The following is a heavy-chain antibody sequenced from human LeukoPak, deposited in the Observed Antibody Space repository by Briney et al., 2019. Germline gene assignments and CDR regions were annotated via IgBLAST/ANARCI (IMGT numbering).Heavy chain of an antibody. CDR3: ARGLKAVAGTGNDYYYYYMDV. D-gene: IGHD6-19*01. Sequence: ASVKVSCKASGYTFTSYGISWVRQAPGQGLEWMGWISAYNGNTNYAQKLQGRVTMTTDTSTSTAYMELRSLRSDDTAVYYCARGLKAVAGTGNDYYYYYMDVWGKGTTVTVSS. J-gene: IGHJ6*03. CDR2: ISAYNGNT. V-gene: IGHV1-18*01. CDR1: GYTFTSYG.